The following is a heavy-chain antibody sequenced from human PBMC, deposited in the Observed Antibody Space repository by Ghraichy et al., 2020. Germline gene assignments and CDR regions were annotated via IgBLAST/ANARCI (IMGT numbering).Heavy chain of an antibody. CDR3: AREGGNYCSGGSCSRDFDY. CDR2: ITSSGTTI. CDR1: GFTFSSDA. J-gene: IGHJ4*02. Sequence: GESLNISCAASGFTFSSDAMDWVRHAPGKGLEWLSYITSSGTTIYYADSVKGRFTISRDNAKNSLYLQMSSLRDEDTAVYYCAREGGNYCSGGSCSRDFDYWGQGTLVTVSS. D-gene: IGHD2-15*01. V-gene: IGHV3-48*02.